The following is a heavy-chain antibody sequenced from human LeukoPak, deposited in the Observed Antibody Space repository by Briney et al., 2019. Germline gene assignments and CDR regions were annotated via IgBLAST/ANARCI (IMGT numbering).Heavy chain of an antibody. Sequence: GGSLRLSCAASGFTFSGSAMHWVRQAPGKGLEWVSYISSSGSTIYYADSVKGRFTISRDNAKNSLYLQMNSLRAEDTAVYYCARDPRNVLRYFDWLSQGYYYMDVWGKGTTVTISS. V-gene: IGHV3-48*03. J-gene: IGHJ6*03. CDR3: ARDPRNVLRYFDWLSQGYYYMDV. CDR1: GFTFSGSA. CDR2: ISSSGSTI. D-gene: IGHD3-9*01.